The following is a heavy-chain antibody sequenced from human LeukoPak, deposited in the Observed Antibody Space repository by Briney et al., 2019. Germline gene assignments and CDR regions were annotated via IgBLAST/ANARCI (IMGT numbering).Heavy chain of an antibody. CDR2: IYHSGST. CDR3: ASVRGYSYEYYMDV. J-gene: IGHJ6*03. CDR1: GGSISSGGYY. D-gene: IGHD5-18*01. Sequence: SQTLSLTCTVSGGSISSGGYYWSWIRQPPEKGLEWIGYIYHSGSTYYNPSLKSRVTISVDRSKNQFSLKLSSVTAADTAVYYCASVRGYSYEYYMDVWGKGTTVTVSS. V-gene: IGHV4-30-2*01.